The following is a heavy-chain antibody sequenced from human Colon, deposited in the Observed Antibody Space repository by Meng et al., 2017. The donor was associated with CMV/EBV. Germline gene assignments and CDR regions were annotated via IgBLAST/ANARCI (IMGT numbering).Heavy chain of an antibody. CDR1: GYTFTGYY. J-gene: IGHJ4*02. CDR2: INPNTGGT. CDR3: ARDIVVLPAAFSPGGY. Sequence: GESLKISCKTSGYTFTGYYLHWLRQAPGQGLAWVGWINPNTGGTNYAQIFQGRVTLTRDTSINTAYMELTGLTTDDTAVYYCARDIVVLPAAFSPGGYWGQGTLVTVSS. V-gene: IGHV1-2*02. D-gene: IGHD2-2*01.